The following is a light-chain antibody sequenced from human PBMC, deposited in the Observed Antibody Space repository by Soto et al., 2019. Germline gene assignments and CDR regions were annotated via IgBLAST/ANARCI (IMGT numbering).Light chain of an antibody. J-gene: IGKJ1*01. Sequence: IQIPQSPSTLPASVGDRVTITCRAIQSISNGLAWYQQKPGTAPMVLIYHAFKLQSGVPSRFSGSGSGTGFTLTSSSLQDDDFATYYCQQYNSYSFGQGTKV. CDR2: HAF. V-gene: IGKV1-5*01. CDR1: QSISNG. CDR3: QQYNSYS.